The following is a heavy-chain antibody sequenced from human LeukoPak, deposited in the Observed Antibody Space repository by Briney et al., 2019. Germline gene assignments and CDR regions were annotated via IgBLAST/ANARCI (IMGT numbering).Heavy chain of an antibody. CDR2: ISSSSSYI. CDR3: ARDGGSLGY. CDR1: GFTFSNAW. J-gene: IGHJ4*02. Sequence: GGSLRLSCAASGFTFSNAWMSWVRQAPGKGLEWVSSISSSSSYIYYADSVKGRFTISRDNAKNSLYLQMNSLRAEDTAVYYCARDGGSLGYWGQGTLVTVSS. V-gene: IGHV3-21*01. D-gene: IGHD1-26*01.